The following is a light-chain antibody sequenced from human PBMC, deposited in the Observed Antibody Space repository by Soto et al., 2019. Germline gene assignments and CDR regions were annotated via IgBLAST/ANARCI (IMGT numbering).Light chain of an antibody. J-gene: IGLJ2*01. Sequence: QPVLTQPPSVSGAPGQRVTISCTGSSSNIGAGYDVHWYQQLPGTAPKLLIYGNSNRPSGVPDRFSGSKSGTSASLAITGLRAEDEADYYCQSYDSSLRVVFGGGTKLTVL. V-gene: IGLV1-40*01. CDR3: QSYDSSLRVV. CDR1: SSNIGAGYD. CDR2: GNS.